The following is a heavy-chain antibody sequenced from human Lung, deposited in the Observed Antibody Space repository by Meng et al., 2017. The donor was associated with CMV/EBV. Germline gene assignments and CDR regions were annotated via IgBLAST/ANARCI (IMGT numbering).Heavy chain of an antibody. CDR3: ARRGDHIVVVPAAISTRKQGYGMDV. CDR1: GGSFSGYY. J-gene: IGHJ6*02. D-gene: IGHD2-2*01. Sequence: SETLSLXXAVYGGSFSGYYWSWIRQPPGKGLEWIGEINHSGSTNYNPSLKSRVTISVDTSKNQFSLKLSSVTAADTAVYYCARRGDHIVVVPAAISTRKQGYGMDVWGQGTTVTVSS. CDR2: INHSGST. V-gene: IGHV4-34*01.